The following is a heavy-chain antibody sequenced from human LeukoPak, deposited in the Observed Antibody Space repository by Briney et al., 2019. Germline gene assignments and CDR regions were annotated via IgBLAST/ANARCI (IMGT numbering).Heavy chain of an antibody. CDR1: GFTFSSYW. CDR3: ARVGNYYDSSGYYLSFDY. J-gene: IGHJ4*02. CDR2: IKQDGSEK. D-gene: IGHD3-22*01. V-gene: IGHV3-7*03. Sequence: GGSLRLSCAASGFTFSSYWMSWVRRAPGKGLEWVANIKQDGSEKYYVDSVKGRFTISRDNAKNSLYLQMNSLRAEDTAVYYCARVGNYYDSSGYYLSFDYWGQGTLVTVSS.